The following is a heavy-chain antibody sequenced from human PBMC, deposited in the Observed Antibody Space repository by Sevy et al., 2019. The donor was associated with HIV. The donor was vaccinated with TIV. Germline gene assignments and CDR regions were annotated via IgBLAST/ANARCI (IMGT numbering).Heavy chain of an antibody. CDR2: IKQDGSVK. V-gene: IGHV3-7*01. Sequence: GGSLRLSCVASGFTLNSYWMSWVRQAPGKGLEWVANIKQDGSVKYYVNSVKGRFTISRDNARNLLYLQMNSLRVEDTALYYCVRAIQLAASYWGQGMLVTVSS. J-gene: IGHJ4*02. CDR3: VRAIQLAASY. CDR1: GFTLNSYW. D-gene: IGHD2-15*01.